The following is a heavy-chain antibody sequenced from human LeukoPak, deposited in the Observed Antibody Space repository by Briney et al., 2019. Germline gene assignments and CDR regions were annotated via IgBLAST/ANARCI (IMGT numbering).Heavy chain of an antibody. Sequence: SQTLSLTCAISGDSVSSYSAAWMWIRQSPSRGRVWLGRTYYRSQWYNDHTVSMKSRIPITPDTSRNQFSLQLNSVTPEDTAVYYCARYYYDSRGYYYYYFDYWGQGTLVTVSS. D-gene: IGHD3-22*01. CDR2: TYYRSQWYN. CDR1: GDSVSSYSAA. CDR3: ARYYYDSRGYYYYYFDY. J-gene: IGHJ4*02. V-gene: IGHV6-1*01.